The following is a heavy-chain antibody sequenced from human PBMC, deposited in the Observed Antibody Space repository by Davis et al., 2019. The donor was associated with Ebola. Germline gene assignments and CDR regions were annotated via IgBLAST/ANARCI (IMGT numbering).Heavy chain of an antibody. CDR1: GFTFSSSW. CDR2: INNDGSIT. J-gene: IGHJ6*04. CDR3: ARAKYYGMDV. Sequence: GESLKISCAASGFTFSSSWMHWVRQAPGKGLVWVSLINNDGSITTYADSVKGRFTISRDNAKNTLYLQINTLRAEDTAVYYCARAKYYGMDVWGKGTTVTVSS. V-gene: IGHV3-74*01. D-gene: IGHD6-6*01.